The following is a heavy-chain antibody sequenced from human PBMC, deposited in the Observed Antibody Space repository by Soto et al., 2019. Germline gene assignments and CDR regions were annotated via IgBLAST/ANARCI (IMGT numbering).Heavy chain of an antibody. J-gene: IGHJ4*02. CDR1: GGSISSGGYY. CDR3: ARDSNGGYGH. V-gene: IGHV4-31*03. Sequence: SETLSLTCTVSGGSISSGGYYWSWIRQHPGKGLEWIGYIYYSGSTYYNPSLKSRVTISVDTSKNQFSLKLSSVTAADTAVYYCARDSNGGYGHWGQGTLVTVSS. CDR2: IYYSGST. D-gene: IGHD6-25*01.